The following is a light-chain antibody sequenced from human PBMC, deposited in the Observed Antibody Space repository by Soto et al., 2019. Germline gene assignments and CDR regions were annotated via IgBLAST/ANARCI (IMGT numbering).Light chain of an antibody. J-gene: IGLJ1*01. CDR2: EVS. CDR1: SSDVGGYKF. CDR3: TLYTSENAYV. V-gene: IGLV2-14*01. Sequence: QSVLTQPASVSGSPGQSITISCTGTSSDVGGYKFVSWYQQHPGTAPKLMIYEVSNRPSGVPDRFSGSKSGNTASLTISGLQAADEADYYCTLYTSENAYVFGTGTKATV.